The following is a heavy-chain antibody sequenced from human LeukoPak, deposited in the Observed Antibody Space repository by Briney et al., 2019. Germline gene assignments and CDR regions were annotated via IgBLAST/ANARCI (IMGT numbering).Heavy chain of an antibody. D-gene: IGHD2-2*01. CDR2: IYTSGST. V-gene: IGHV4-4*07. J-gene: IGHJ6*03. Sequence: SRTLSLTCTVSGVPISSYDWSWIRQPAGKGLVWIGCIYTSGSTNYNPSPKSRVTMSVDTSKNQFSLKLSCVAAADTAVYYCAGQQDIVVVPASYYYMDVWGKGTTVTVSS. CDR3: AGQQDIVVVPASYYYMDV. CDR1: GVPISSYD.